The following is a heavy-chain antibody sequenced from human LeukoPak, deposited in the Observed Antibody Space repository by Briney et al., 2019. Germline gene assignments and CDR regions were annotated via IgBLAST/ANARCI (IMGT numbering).Heavy chain of an antibody. CDR1: GGSISSSSYY. CDR2: IYYSGST. J-gene: IGHJ4*02. D-gene: IGHD6-13*01. V-gene: IGHV4-39*07. CDR3: ARDAAGTFNY. Sequence: SETLSLTCTVSGGSISSSSYYWGWIRQPPGKGLEWIASIYYSGSTYYNPSLKSRVTISVDTSKNQFSLKLSSVTAADTAVYYCARDAAGTFNYWGQGTLVTVSS.